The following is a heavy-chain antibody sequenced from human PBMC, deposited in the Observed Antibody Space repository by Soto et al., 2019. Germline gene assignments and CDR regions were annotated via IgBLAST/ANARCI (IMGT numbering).Heavy chain of an antibody. CDR2: IFYSGTT. V-gene: IGHV4-31*03. J-gene: IGHJ5*02. CDR1: GGSISSGGYY. CDR3: ARSVDP. Sequence: QVQLQESGPGLVKPSQTLSLTCTVSGGSISSGGYYWSWIRQHPGKGLEWIGYIFYSGTTYYNPSPKRRCDLTGGPAKNQFSLKLSSVTAADTAVYYCARSVDPWGQGTLVTVSS.